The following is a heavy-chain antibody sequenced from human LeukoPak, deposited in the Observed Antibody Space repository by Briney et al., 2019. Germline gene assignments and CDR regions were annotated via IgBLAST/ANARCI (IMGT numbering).Heavy chain of an antibody. CDR3: ARGPQYYYDSSGYYYDTRFDP. D-gene: IGHD3-22*01. CDR1: GYTFTSYY. CDR2: INSSGGST. J-gene: IGHJ5*02. V-gene: IGHV1-46*01. Sequence: GASVKVSCKASGYTFTSYYMHWVRQAPGQGLEWMGIINSSGGSTSYAQKFQGRVTMTRDTSTSTVYMELSSLRSEDTAVYYCARGPQYYYDSSGYYYDTRFDPWGQGTLVTVSS.